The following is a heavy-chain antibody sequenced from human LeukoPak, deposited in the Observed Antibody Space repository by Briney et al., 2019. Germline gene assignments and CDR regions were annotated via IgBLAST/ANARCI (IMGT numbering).Heavy chain of an antibody. J-gene: IGHJ6*03. V-gene: IGHV4-61*02. CDR2: IYTSGST. D-gene: IGHD2-15*01. CDR1: GGSISSGSYY. Sequence: SETLSLTCTVSGGSISSGSYYWSWIRQPAGKGLEWIGRIYTSGSTHYNPSLKSRVTISVDTSKNQFSLKLSSVTAADTAVYYCARDGIFREGYYYYMDVWGKGTTVTISS. CDR3: ARDGIFREGYYYYMDV.